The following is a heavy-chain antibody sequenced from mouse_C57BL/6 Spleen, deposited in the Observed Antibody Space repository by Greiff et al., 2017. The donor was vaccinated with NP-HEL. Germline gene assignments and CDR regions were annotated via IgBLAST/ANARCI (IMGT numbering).Heavy chain of an antibody. CDR2: ISDGGSYT. D-gene: IGHD4-1*01. Sequence: EVMLVESGGGLVKPGGSLKLSCAASGFTFSSYAMSWVRQTPEKRLEWVATISDGGSYTYYPDNVKGRFTISRDNAKNNLYLQMSHLKSEDTAMYYCAREGGLGRNYAMDYWGQGTSVTVSS. J-gene: IGHJ4*01. V-gene: IGHV5-4*01. CDR1: GFTFSSYA. CDR3: AREGGLGRNYAMDY.